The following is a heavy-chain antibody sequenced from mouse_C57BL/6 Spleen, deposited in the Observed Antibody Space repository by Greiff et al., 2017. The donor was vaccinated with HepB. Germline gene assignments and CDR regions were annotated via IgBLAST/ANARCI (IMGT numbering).Heavy chain of an antibody. CDR2: IYPGDGDT. CDR3: ASLYYGSSYGYFDV. V-gene: IGHV1-80*01. Sequence: VQRVESGAELVKPGASVKISCKASGYAFSSYWMNWVKQRPGKGLEWIGQIYPGDGDTNYNGKFKGKATLTADKSSSTAYMQLSSLTSEDSAVYFCASLYYGSSYGYFDVWGTGTTVTVSS. CDR1: GYAFSSYW. D-gene: IGHD1-1*01. J-gene: IGHJ1*03.